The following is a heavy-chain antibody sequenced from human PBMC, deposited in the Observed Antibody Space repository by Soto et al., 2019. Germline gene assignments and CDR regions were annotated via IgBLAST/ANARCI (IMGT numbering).Heavy chain of an antibody. V-gene: IGHV1-46*01. D-gene: IGHD6-13*01. CDR2: INPSGGST. CDR3: ARNLYSSTLPDRHDP. Sequence: SSVLVSWKESGYTFTSYYMHWVRQAPGQGLEWMGIINPSGGSTSYAQKFQGRVTMTTDTSTSTAYMELRSLRSDETAVYYCARNLYSSTLPDRHDPWGQGTLDPDSS. J-gene: IGHJ5*02. CDR1: GYTFTSYY.